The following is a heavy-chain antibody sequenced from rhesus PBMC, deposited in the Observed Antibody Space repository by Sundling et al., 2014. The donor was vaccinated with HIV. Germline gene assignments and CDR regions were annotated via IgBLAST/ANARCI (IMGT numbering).Heavy chain of an antibody. CDR1: GFTFSNYF. Sequence: EVQLVESGGGLVQPGGSLRLSCTGTGFTFSNYFMYWVRQAPGKGLEWVATINSGGTSAYYADSVKGRFTISKETAKNTLFLQMDRLRAEDTAVYYCAKDGAIAAGPFDYWGQGVLVTVSS. D-gene: IGHD6-13*01. V-gene: IGHV3-8*01. CDR2: INSGGTSA. J-gene: IGHJ4*01. CDR3: AKDGAIAAGPFDY.